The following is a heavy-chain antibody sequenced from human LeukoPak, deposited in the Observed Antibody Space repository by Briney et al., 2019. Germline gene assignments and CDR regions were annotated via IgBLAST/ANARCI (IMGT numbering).Heavy chain of an antibody. J-gene: IGHJ4*02. CDR2: IYHSGST. CDR1: GGSIGSGGYS. CDR3: ARESGDCSGGSCYSYFDY. D-gene: IGHD2-15*01. V-gene: IGHV4-30-2*01. Sequence: PSQTLSLTCAVSGGSIGSGGYSWSWIRQPPGKGLEWIGYIYHSGSTYYNPSLKSRVTISVDRSKNQFSLKLSSVTAADTAVYYCARESGDCSGGSCYSYFDYWGQGTLVTVSS.